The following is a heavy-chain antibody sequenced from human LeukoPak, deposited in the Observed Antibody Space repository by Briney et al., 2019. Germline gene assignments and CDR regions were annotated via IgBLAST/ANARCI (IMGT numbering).Heavy chain of an antibody. CDR2: INPNSGGT. Sequence: GASVKVSCKASGYTFTGFYMHWVRQAPGQGLEWMGWINPNSGGTNYAQKFQGRVTMTRDTSISTAYMELSRLRSDDTAVYYCASRSATVGATPFDYWGQGTLVTVSS. J-gene: IGHJ4*02. D-gene: IGHD1-26*01. CDR1: GYTFTGFY. CDR3: ASRSATVGATPFDY. V-gene: IGHV1-2*02.